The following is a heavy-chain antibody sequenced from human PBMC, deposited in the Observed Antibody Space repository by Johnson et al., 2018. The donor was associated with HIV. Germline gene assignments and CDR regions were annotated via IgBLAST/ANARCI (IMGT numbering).Heavy chain of an antibody. J-gene: IGHJ3*02. V-gene: IGHV3-7*01. CDR3: ARDEPTDDAFDI. Sequence: VPLVESGGGVVQPGGSLRLSCAASGFTFSSYWMSWVRQAPGKGLEWVANIKQEGSEKYYVDSVKGRFTISRDNSKNTLYLQMGSLRAEDMAVYYCARDEPTDDAFDIWGQGTMVTVSS. CDR2: IKQEGSEK. CDR1: GFTFSSYW.